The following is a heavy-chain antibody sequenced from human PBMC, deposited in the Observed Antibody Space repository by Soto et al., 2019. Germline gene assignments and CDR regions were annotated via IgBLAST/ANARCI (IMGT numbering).Heavy chain of an antibody. V-gene: IGHV3-7*01. J-gene: IGHJ6*02. D-gene: IGHD6-13*01. CDR1: GFTFSSYW. CDR2: IRQDGSEK. CDR3: ARDLHSSSWYTVDYYYYGMDV. Sequence: GGSLRLSCAASGFTFSSYWMSRVRQAPGKGLEWVANIRQDGSEKYYVDSVKGRFTISRDNAKNSLYLQMNSLRAEDTAVYHCARDLHSSSWYTVDYYYYGMDVWGQGTTVTVSS.